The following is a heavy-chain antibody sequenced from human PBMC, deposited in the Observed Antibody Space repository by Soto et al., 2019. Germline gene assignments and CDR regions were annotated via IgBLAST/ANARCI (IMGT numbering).Heavy chain of an antibody. CDR2: IYYSGST. J-gene: IGHJ3*02. Sequence: TSETLSLTCTVSGGSISRSSYYWGWIRQPPGKGLEWIGSIYYSGSTYYNPSLKSRVTISVDTSKNQFSLKLSSVTAADTAAYYCARLDIWGQGTMVTVSS. CDR3: ARLDI. CDR1: GGSISRSSYY. V-gene: IGHV4-39*07.